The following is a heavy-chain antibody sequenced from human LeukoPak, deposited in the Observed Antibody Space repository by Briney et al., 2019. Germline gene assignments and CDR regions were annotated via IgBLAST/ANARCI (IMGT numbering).Heavy chain of an antibody. CDR3: ARGPQWRGDYYYIDV. V-gene: IGHV1-8*01. D-gene: IGHD6-19*01. J-gene: IGHJ6*03. CDR2: MNPNSGNT. Sequence: ASETVSCKASVYTFTNFDINWVRQATGQGLEWMGWMNPNSGNTGDEQKFQGRVTMTMTTSITTAYMELSSLISEDTAVYYCARGPQWRGDYYYIDVWGRGTTVTVSS. CDR1: VYTFTNFD.